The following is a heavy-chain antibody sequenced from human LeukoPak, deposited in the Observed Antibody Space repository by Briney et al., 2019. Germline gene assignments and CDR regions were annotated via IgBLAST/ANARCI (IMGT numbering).Heavy chain of an antibody. V-gene: IGHV3-30*18. CDR1: GFTFSSYG. Sequence: GGSLRLSCAASGFTFSSYGMHWVRQAPAKGLEWVAVISYDGSNKYYADSVKGRFTISRDNSKNTLYLQMNSLRAEDTAVYYCAKEKPRYSYGTGSFDYWGQGTLVTVSS. CDR3: AKEKPRYSYGTGSFDY. CDR2: ISYDGSNK. J-gene: IGHJ4*02. D-gene: IGHD5-18*01.